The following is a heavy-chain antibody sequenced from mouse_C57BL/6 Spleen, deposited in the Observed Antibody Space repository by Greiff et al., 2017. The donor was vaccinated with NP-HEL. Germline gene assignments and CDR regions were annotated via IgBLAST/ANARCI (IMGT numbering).Heavy chain of an antibody. V-gene: IGHV5-4*01. CDR3: ARDRTIYYYGSSDYYAMDY. Sequence: EVKLVESGGGLVKPGGSLKLSCAASGFTFSSYAMSWVRQTPEKRLEWVATISDGGSYTYYPDNVKGRFTISRDNAKNNLYLQMSHLKSEDTAMYYCARDRTIYYYGSSDYYAMDYWGQGTSVTVSS. CDR1: GFTFSSYA. J-gene: IGHJ4*01. D-gene: IGHD1-1*01. CDR2: ISDGGSYT.